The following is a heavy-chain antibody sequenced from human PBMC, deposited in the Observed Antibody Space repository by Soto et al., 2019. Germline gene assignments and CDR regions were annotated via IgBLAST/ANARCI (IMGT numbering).Heavy chain of an antibody. CDR2: IGTAGDT. V-gene: IGHV3-13*01. D-gene: IGHD2-2*01. Sequence: EVQLVESGGGLVQPGGSLRLSCAASGFTFSSYDMHWVRQATGKGLEWVSAIGTAGDTYYPGSVKGRFTISREKAKNSFYLQRNSLRAGDTAVYYCARGGLVVPAAIGYYYYYGMDVWGQGTTVTVSS. CDR1: GFTFSSYD. CDR3: ARGGLVVPAAIGYYYYYGMDV. J-gene: IGHJ6*02.